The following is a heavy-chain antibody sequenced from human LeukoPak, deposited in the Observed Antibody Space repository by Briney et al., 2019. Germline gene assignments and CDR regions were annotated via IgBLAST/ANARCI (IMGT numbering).Heavy chain of an antibody. Sequence: PSETLSLTCTVSGASISTGYYYWTWIRQHPGKGLEWIGCLHPTGSTYYNPSLKSRLSISVGTSKNQFSLRPSSVTVADTAVYYCVRDRGDYSGDPGYFEYWGQGILVTVSS. J-gene: IGHJ4*02. CDR2: LHPTGST. CDR1: GASISTGYYY. CDR3: VRDRGDYSGDPGYFEY. D-gene: IGHD4-23*01. V-gene: IGHV4-31*03.